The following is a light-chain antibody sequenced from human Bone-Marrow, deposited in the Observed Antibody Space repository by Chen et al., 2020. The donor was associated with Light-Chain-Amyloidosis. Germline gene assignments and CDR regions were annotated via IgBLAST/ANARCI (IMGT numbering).Light chain of an antibody. V-gene: IGKV4-1*01. CDR3: QQYYSAPFT. CDR2: WAS. J-gene: IGKJ3*01. CDR1: QSVLYSSNNKNY. Sequence: DLVMTQSPDSLAVSLGERAPINCKSSQSVLYSSNNKNYLAWYQQKPGQPPKLLISWASTRESGVPDRFTGSGSGTDFTLTISSLQAEDVAVYYCQQYYSAPFTFGPGTKVNIK.